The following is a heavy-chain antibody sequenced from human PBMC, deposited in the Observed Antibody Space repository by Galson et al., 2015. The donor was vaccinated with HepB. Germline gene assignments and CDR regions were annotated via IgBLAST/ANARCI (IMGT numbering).Heavy chain of an antibody. CDR1: GFTFSGFT. J-gene: IGHJ4*02. CDR2: ITSSSSYI. CDR3: ARGLTGDYVFDY. Sequence: SLRLSCAASGFTFSGFTMHWVRQAPGKGLDWVSSITSSSSYIHYADSVKGRFTISRDNATSSVYLEMNSLRVDDTAVYYCARGLTGDYVFDYWGQGTLVTVSS. D-gene: IGHD4-17*01. V-gene: IGHV3-21*06.